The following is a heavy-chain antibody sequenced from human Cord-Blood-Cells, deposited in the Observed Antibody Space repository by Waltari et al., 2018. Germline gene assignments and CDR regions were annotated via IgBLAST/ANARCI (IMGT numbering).Heavy chain of an antibody. J-gene: IGHJ4*02. CDR2: VIPCFGTA. CDR1: GGTFSSYA. D-gene: IGHD6-13*01. CDR3: ARAIAAAGSGWGY. Sequence: QVQLVQSGAEVKKPGSSVKVSCKASGGTFSSYAISWVRQAPGQGLEWMGGVIPCFGTANDAQKFQGGGTITADESTSTAYMELSSLGSEDTAVYYCARAIAAAGSGWGYWGQGTLVTVSS. V-gene: IGHV1-69*01.